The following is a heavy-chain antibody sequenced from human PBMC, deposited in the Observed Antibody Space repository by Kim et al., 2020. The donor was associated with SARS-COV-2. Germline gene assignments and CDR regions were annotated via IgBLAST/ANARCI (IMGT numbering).Heavy chain of an antibody. Sequence: SETLSLTCAVYGGSFSGYYWSWIRQPPGKGLEWIGEINHSGSTNYNPSLKSRVTTSVDTSKNQFSLKLSSVTAADTAVYYCARAYSSSSTLLLYYGMDVWGQGTTVTVSS. J-gene: IGHJ6*02. CDR2: INHSGST. V-gene: IGHV4-34*01. CDR3: ARAYSSSSTLLLYYGMDV. D-gene: IGHD6-6*01. CDR1: GGSFSGYY.